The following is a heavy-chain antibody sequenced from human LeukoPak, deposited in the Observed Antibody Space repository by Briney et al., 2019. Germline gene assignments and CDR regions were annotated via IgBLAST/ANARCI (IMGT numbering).Heavy chain of an antibody. V-gene: IGHV1-18*01. J-gene: IGHJ3*02. CDR1: GYTFSHYG. CDR2: ISTYNGDT. CDR3: ARSLLIVPAASSEHDGFET. D-gene: IGHD6-13*01. Sequence: GASVKVSCKASGYTFSHYGITWVRQAPGHGLEWMGWISTYNGDTTYTENLQGRVSMTTDTSTTTAYMELRNLTSDDTAVYYCARSLLIVPAASSEHDGFETWGQGTLVTVSS.